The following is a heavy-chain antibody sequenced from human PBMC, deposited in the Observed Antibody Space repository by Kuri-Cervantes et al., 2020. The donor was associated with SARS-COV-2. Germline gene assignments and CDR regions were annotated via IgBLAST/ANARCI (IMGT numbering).Heavy chain of an antibody. J-gene: IGHJ4*02. V-gene: IGHV4-38-2*02. D-gene: IGHD2-2*01. CDR3: ARELGVPAATYFDY. CDR1: GYSISSGYY. CDR2: IYHSGST. Sequence: SETLSLTCTVSGYSISSGYYWGWIRQPPGKGLEWIGSIYHSGSTYYNPSLKSRVTISVDTSKSQFSLKLSSVTAADTAVYYCARELGVPAATYFDYWGQGTLVTDSS.